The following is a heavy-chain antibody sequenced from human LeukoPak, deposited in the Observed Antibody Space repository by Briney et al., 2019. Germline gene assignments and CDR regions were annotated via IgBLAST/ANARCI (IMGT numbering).Heavy chain of an antibody. V-gene: IGHV5-51*01. Sequence: GESLKISCKGPGYSFTSYWIGWVRQTPGKGLEWMGIIYPGDSDTTYRPSFQGQVTISADRSISTACLQWSSLKASDSAMYYCARHVPHGSFFYFDLWGQGTLVTVSS. D-gene: IGHD1-26*01. CDR3: ARHVPHGSFFYFDL. CDR1: GYSFTSYW. CDR2: IYPGDSDT. J-gene: IGHJ4*02.